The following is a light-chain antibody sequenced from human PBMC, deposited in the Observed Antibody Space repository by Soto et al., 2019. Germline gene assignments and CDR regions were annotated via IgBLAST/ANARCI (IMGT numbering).Light chain of an antibody. CDR3: QSLGTGIQV. Sequence: QAVLTQSPSASASLGASVKLTCTLSSGYSTYAFAWHQQQSEKGPRFLMKINYDGTHSKGDGFFDRFSGSSSGAERHLTISSLQSEDEADYYCQSLGTGIQVFGGGTKLTVL. J-gene: IGLJ3*02. V-gene: IGLV4-69*01. CDR2: INYDGTH. CDR1: SGYSTYA.